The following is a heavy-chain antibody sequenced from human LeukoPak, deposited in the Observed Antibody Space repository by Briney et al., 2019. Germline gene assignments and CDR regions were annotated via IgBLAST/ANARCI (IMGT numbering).Heavy chain of an antibody. CDR3: AKEKNHMVRGVDY. J-gene: IGHJ4*02. V-gene: IGHV3-30*18. CDR2: ISYDGSNK. D-gene: IGHD3-10*01. Sequence: GSLRLSCAASGFTFSSYGMHGVRQAPAKGLEWVAVISYDGSNKYYADSVKGRFTISRDNSKNTLYLQMNSLRAEDTAVYYCAKEKNHMVRGVDYWGQGTLVTVSS. CDR1: GFTFSSYG.